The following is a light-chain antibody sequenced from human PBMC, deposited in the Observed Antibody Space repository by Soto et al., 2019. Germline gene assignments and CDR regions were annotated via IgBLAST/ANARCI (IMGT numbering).Light chain of an antibody. J-gene: IGKJ5*01. CDR1: QSVSSSY. CDR2: GAS. V-gene: IGKV3-20*01. Sequence: DIASTQSPGTLSLSPGETPTLSSRASQSVSSSYLAWYQQKRGQAPRPLIYGASSRATGIPDRFSGSGSGTDFTLTLSSLEPEDFAVYYCQQRAGSSTFGQGTRLEIK. CDR3: QQRAGSST.